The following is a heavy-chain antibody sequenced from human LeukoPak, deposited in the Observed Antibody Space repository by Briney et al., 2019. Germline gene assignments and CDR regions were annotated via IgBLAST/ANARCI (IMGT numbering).Heavy chain of an antibody. CDR3: ARGGGNTYGDVHY. J-gene: IGHJ4*02. CDR2: LNPNSGGT. Sequence: ASVKVSCKASGYTFTGYYMHWVRQAPGQGLEWMGWLNPNSGGTNYAQMSQGRVTMSRDASISTAYMELSRLTSDDTAVFYCARGGGNTYGDVHYWGQGTLVTVSS. D-gene: IGHD5-18*01. CDR1: GYTFTGYY. V-gene: IGHV1-2*02.